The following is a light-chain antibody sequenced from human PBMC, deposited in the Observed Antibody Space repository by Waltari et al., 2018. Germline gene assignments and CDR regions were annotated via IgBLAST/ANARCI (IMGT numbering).Light chain of an antibody. V-gene: IGLV1-44*01. J-gene: IGLJ2*01. Sequence: QSVLTQPPSASGTPGQRVTISCSGSSSNIGKNSVNWYQQLPVTAPKPLIGANDQRPSGVPDRFSGSKSGSSASLAISGLQSEDEADYYCAVWDDSLDGVVFGGGTKLTVL. CDR3: AVWDDSLDGVV. CDR2: AND. CDR1: SSNIGKNS.